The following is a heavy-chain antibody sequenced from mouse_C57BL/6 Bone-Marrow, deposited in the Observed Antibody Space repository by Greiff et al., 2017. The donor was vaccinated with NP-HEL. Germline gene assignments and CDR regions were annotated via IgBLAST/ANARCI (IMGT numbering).Heavy chain of an antibody. CDR2: ISYDGSN. V-gene: IGHV3-6*01. D-gene: IGHD4-1*01. CDR1: GYSITSGYY. Sequence: DVKLVESGPGLVKPSQSLSLTCSVTGYSITSGYYWNWIRQFPGNKLEWMGYISYDGSNNYNPSLKNRISITRDTSKNQFFLKLNSVTTEDTATYYCATDWDGDAMDYWGQGTSVTVSS. CDR3: ATDWDGDAMDY. J-gene: IGHJ4*01.